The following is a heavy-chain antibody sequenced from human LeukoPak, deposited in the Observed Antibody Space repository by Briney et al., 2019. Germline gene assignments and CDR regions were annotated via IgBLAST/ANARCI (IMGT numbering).Heavy chain of an antibody. CDR1: GYSFTSYW. Sequence: GESLKISCKGSGYSFTSYWIGWARQMPGKGLEWMGIIYPGDSDTRYSPSFQGQVTISADKYISTAYLHWSSLKASDTAMYYCARPHDYGDINAFDIWGQGTMVTVSS. CDR2: IYPGDSDT. CDR3: ARPHDYGDINAFDI. J-gene: IGHJ3*02. V-gene: IGHV5-51*01. D-gene: IGHD4-17*01.